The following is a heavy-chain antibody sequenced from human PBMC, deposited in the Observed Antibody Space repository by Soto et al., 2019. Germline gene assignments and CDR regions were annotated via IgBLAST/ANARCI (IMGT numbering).Heavy chain of an antibody. D-gene: IGHD3-3*01. Sequence: SETLSLTCTVSGGSISSYYWSWIRQPPGKGLEWIGYIYYSGSTNYNPSLKSRVTISVDTSKNQFSLKLSSVTAADTAVYYCARARYYDFWSGYYTGDWSDPWGQGTLVTVSS. CDR3: ARARYYDFWSGYYTGDWSDP. CDR2: IYYSGST. CDR1: GGSISSYY. V-gene: IGHV4-59*01. J-gene: IGHJ5*02.